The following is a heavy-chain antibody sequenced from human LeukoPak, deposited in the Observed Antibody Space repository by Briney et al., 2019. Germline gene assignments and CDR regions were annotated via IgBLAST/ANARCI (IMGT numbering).Heavy chain of an antibody. Sequence: HSGGSLRLSCAASGFTFTNSAMAWVRQAPGRGLEWLSSISASGANIYSAATVKGRFTVSRDNSKHTLYPQMTSLRVDDTALYYCAKDFRTCVDCYGWFGPWGQGTLVTVSS. CDR1: GFTFTNSA. CDR3: AKDFRTCVDCYGWFGP. D-gene: IGHD2-21*02. V-gene: IGHV3-23*01. CDR2: ISASGANI. J-gene: IGHJ5*01.